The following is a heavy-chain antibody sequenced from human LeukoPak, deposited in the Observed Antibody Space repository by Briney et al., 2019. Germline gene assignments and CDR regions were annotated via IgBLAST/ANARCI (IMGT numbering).Heavy chain of an antibody. CDR3: ARGTYYYDSSGYSTFDY. D-gene: IGHD3-22*01. Sequence: GRSLRLSCAASGFTFSSYDMHWVRQATGKGLEWVSAIGTAGDTYYPGSVKGRFTISRENAKNSLYLQMNSLRAGDTAVYYCARGTYYYDSSGYSTFDYWGQGTLVTVSS. J-gene: IGHJ4*02. CDR1: GFTFSSYD. CDR2: IGTAGDT. V-gene: IGHV3-13*01.